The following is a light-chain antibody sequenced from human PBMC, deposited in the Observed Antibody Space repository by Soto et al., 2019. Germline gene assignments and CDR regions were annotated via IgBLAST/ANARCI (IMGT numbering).Light chain of an antibody. Sequence: DIQMTQSPSTLSASVGDRVTITCRASQSISSWLAWYQQKPGKAPKLLIYKASSLASGVPSRFSGSGSGTEFTLTSISLQPDDFATYYCQQYNSYPWTFGQGPKVEIK. CDR2: KAS. J-gene: IGKJ1*01. CDR3: QQYNSYPWT. V-gene: IGKV1-5*03. CDR1: QSISSW.